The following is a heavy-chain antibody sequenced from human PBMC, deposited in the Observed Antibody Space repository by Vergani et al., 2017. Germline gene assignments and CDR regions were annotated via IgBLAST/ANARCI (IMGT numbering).Heavy chain of an antibody. CDR2: SRNKARSNTT. J-gene: IGHJ5*02. CDR3: ATLPLQTQQQVTS. Sequence: EVQLVESGGGLVQPGWSLRLSCAASGFTLSDHVMDWVRQGPGKGLEWVGRSRNKARSNTTEYSATVKGRFTISRDDSRNSLYLQMKSLKTADTAVYYCATLPLQTQQQVTSWGQGTLVTVSS. D-gene: IGHD6-13*01. V-gene: IGHV3-72*01. CDR1: GFTLSDHV.